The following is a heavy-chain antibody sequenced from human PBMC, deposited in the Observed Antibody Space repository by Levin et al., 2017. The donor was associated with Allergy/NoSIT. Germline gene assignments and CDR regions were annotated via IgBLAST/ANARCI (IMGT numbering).Heavy chain of an antibody. CDR2: IWYDGSKQ. D-gene: IGHD3-9*01. V-gene: IGHV3-33*01. J-gene: IGHJ4*02. CDR3: ARDFVTGYPQYHFEY. CDR1: GFTFNNYG. Sequence: GGSLRLSCAASGFTFNNYGMHWVRQAPGKGLEWVAVIWYDGSKQYYADSVKGRFTISRDNSKNTLYLQMHSLRAEDTAVYYCARDFVTGYPQYHFEYWGQGALVTVSS.